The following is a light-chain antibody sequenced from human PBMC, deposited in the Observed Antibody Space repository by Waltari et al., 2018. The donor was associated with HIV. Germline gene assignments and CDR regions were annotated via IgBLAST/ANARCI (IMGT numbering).Light chain of an antibody. CDR2: EVS. J-gene: IGLJ3*02. Sequence: QSALTQPASVSGSPGQSITISCTGTSSDVGAYNYVSWYQQHPGKAPKLMIYEVSNRPSGVYHRSSASKSGNTASLTISGLQAEDEADYYCSSYTTNNTRVFGGGTKLTVL. CDR3: SSYTTNNTRV. V-gene: IGLV2-14*03. CDR1: SSDVGAYNY.